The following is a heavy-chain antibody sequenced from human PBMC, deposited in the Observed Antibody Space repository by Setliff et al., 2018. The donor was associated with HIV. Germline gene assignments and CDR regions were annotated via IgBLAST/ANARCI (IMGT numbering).Heavy chain of an antibody. J-gene: IGHJ5*02. CDR2: IIPILGIA. D-gene: IGHD2-2*01. CDR3: ARAQYQLLEPPTYNWFDP. Sequence: SVKVSCKASGYTFTSYGISWVRQAPGQGLEWMGGIIPILGIANYAQKFQDRVTITADKSTDTAYMELSSLRSEDTAVYYCARAQYQLLEPPTYNWFDPWGQGTLVTVSS. CDR1: GYTFTSYG. V-gene: IGHV1-69*10.